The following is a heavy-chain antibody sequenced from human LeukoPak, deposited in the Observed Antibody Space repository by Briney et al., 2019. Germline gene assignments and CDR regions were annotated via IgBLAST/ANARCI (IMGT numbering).Heavy chain of an antibody. CDR2: ISYDGNER. V-gene: IGHV3-30*03. D-gene: IGHD2-21*01. CDR1: GFIFGGYA. Sequence: SGGSLTLSCVASGFIFGGYAMHWVRQAPGRGLETLTGISYDGNERYYEDSVTGRVTISRDNSRNTLYLQLKSLRPEDTAMYYCARSKGADCESSLRIYYHYGMDVWGQGTAVVVSS. CDR3: ARSKGADCESSLRIYYHYGMDV. J-gene: IGHJ6*02.